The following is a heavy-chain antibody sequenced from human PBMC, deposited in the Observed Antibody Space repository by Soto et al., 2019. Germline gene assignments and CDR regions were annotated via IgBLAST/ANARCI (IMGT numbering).Heavy chain of an antibody. Sequence: GGSLRLSCVASGLTLSRYWMSWVRQAPGKGLEWVANIKEDGGKTYYVDSVKGRFTISRDNAKNSAYMELTNLRSDDTAIYFCARDHSNSSSWPMDYWGQGTLVTVSS. CDR2: IKEDGGKT. D-gene: IGHD6-13*01. V-gene: IGHV3-7*05. CDR1: GLTLSRYW. J-gene: IGHJ4*02. CDR3: ARDHSNSSSWPMDY.